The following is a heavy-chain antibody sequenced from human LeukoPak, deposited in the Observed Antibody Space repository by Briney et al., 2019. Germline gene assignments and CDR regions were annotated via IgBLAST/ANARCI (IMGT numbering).Heavy chain of an antibody. D-gene: IGHD4-17*01. CDR3: AKSATTVTSYLDY. CDR2: ISGSGGGT. Sequence: GGSLRLSCAASGFTFSSHGMSWVRQAPGKGLEWVSGISGSGGGTFYADSVRGRFTISRDNSKNTVYLQMNSLRAEDTAVYYCAKSATTVTSYLDYWGQGTLVTVSS. J-gene: IGHJ4*02. V-gene: IGHV3-23*01. CDR1: GFTFSSHG.